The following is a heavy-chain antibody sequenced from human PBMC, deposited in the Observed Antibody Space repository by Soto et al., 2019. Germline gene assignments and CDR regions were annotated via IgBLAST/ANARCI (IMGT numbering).Heavy chain of an antibody. CDR3: AKDKRYSSSWHHLDY. D-gene: IGHD6-13*01. CDR1: GFTFSSYG. Sequence: QVQLVESGGGVVQPGRSLRLSCAASGFTFSSYGMHWVRQAPGKGLEWVAVISYDGSNKYYADSVKGRFTISRDNSKNTLYLQMNSLRAEDTAVYYCAKDKRYSSSWHHLDYWGQGTLVTVSS. V-gene: IGHV3-30*18. CDR2: ISYDGSNK. J-gene: IGHJ4*02.